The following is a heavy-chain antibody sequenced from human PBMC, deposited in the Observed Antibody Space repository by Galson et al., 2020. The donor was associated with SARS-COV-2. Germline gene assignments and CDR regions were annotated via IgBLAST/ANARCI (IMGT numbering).Heavy chain of an antibody. Sequence: GGSLRLSCAASGFTVSSNYMSWVRQAPGKGLEWVSVIYSGGSTYYADSVKGRFTISRDNSKNTLYLQMSSLRADDTAVYYCVRAPRGYSYYDCWGQGTLVTVSS. CDR3: VRAPRGYSYYDC. V-gene: IGHV3-53*01. CDR1: GFTVSSNY. J-gene: IGHJ4*02. D-gene: IGHD5-18*01. CDR2: IYSGGST.